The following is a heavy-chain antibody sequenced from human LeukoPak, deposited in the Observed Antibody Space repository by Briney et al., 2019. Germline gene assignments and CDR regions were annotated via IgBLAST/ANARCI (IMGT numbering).Heavy chain of an antibody. CDR2: IYYSGST. D-gene: IGHD3-3*01. V-gene: IGHV4-31*03. CDR3: ASAGAVVNYDFWSGSEN. Sequence: SETLSLTCTVSGGSICSGGYYWSWIRQHPGKGLEWIGYIYYSGSTYYDPSLKSRVTISVDTSKNQFSLKLSSVTAADTAVYYCASAGAVVNYDFWSGSENWGQGTLVTVSS. CDR1: GGSICSGGYY. J-gene: IGHJ4*02.